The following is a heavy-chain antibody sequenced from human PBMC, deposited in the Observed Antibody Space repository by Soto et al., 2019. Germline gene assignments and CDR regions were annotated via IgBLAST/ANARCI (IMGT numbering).Heavy chain of an antibody. Sequence: SETLSLTCAVSGGSISSGGYSWSWIRQPPGKGLEWIGYIYHSGSTYYNPSLKSRVTISVDRSKNQFSLNLASVTAADTAVYYCTTQGFGFLHGLVDVWGQGTTVTVS. D-gene: IGHD1-1*01. V-gene: IGHV4-30-2*01. CDR2: IYHSGST. J-gene: IGHJ6*02. CDR3: TTQGFGFLHGLVDV. CDR1: GGSISSGGYS.